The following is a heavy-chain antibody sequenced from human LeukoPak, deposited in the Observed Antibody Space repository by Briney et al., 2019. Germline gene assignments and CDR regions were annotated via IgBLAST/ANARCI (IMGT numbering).Heavy chain of an antibody. CDR2: ISGNGGST. D-gene: IGHD3-10*01. V-gene: IGHV3-23*01. CDR1: GFTFRSYA. J-gene: IGHJ4*02. Sequence: GGSLRLSCAVSGFTFRSYAMSWVRQAPGKGLEWVSVISGNGGSTHYADSVKGRYTISRDNSKNTLYLQMNSLRAEDTAVYYCAREALWAYYFDYWGQGTLVTVSS. CDR3: AREALWAYYFDY.